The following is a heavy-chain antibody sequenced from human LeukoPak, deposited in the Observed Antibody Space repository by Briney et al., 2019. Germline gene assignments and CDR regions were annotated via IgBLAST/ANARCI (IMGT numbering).Heavy chain of an antibody. CDR2: IFYSGST. CDR3: ALTRSDGYKLFDY. Sequence: SETLSLTCTVSGGSISTSNYYWGWIRQPPGKGLEWIGNIFYSGSTYYNPSLKSRVTISVDTSKKQFSLKLSSVTAADTAVYYCALTRSDGYKLFDYWGQGTLVTVSS. CDR1: GGSISTSNYY. D-gene: IGHD5-24*01. J-gene: IGHJ4*02. V-gene: IGHV4-39*07.